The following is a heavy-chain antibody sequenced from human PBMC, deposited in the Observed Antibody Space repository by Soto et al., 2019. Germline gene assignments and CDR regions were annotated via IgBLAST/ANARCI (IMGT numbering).Heavy chain of an antibody. V-gene: IGHV1-8*01. Sequence: GASVKVSCKASGYTFTSYDINWVRQATGQGLEWMGWMNPNSGNTGYAQKFRGRVTMTRNTSISTAYMELSSLRSEDTAVYYCASAYYDILTGYRPWYYYGMDVWGQGTTVTVSS. CDR3: ASAYYDILTGYRPWYYYGMDV. CDR2: MNPNSGNT. D-gene: IGHD3-9*01. CDR1: GYTFTSYD. J-gene: IGHJ6*02.